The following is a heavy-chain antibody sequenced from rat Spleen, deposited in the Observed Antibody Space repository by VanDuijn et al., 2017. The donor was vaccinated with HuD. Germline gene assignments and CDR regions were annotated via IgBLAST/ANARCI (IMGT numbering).Heavy chain of an antibody. Sequence: QVQLKESGPVLVQASETLSLTCTVSGFSLTNYGVIWVRQSPGKGLEWMGIIWGDGNTDYNSALKSRLSINRDTSKSQVFLKMNSLQTDDTAIYYCTRDSYYDGSPDYWGQGVMVTVSS. CDR3: TRDSYYDGSPDY. J-gene: IGHJ2*01. D-gene: IGHD1-12*03. CDR2: IWGDGNT. CDR1: GFSLTNYG. V-gene: IGHV2S75*01.